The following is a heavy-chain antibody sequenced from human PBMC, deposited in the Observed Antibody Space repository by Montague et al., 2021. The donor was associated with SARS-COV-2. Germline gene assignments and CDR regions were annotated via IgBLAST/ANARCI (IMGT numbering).Heavy chain of an antibody. CDR2: ISGNGGTT. J-gene: IGHJ4*02. Sequence: SLRLSCAASGFTFSSYAMSWVRLAPGKGLDWVSVISGNGGTTHXXXSXXGRFTISRDNSKNTLYLQMNSLRAEDTAVYYCAKQLARMAPYYDYWGQGTLVTVSS. D-gene: IGHD3-10*01. CDR3: AKQLARMAPYYDY. V-gene: IGHV3-23*01. CDR1: GFTFSSYA.